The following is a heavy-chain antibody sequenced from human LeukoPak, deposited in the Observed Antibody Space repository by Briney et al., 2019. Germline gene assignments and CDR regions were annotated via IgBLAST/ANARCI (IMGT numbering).Heavy chain of an antibody. D-gene: IGHD2-15*01. J-gene: IGHJ6*03. Sequence: TSETLSLTRTVSDDSITIYYWSWIRQPPGKGLEWIGYIDHTGSTNYNPSLNSRVTISRDTSKNHFSLKLSSATAADTAMYYCARVLRYCSGGNCYSGGLGYMDVWGKGTTVTISS. CDR2: IDHTGST. CDR3: ARVLRYCSGGNCYSGGLGYMDV. CDR1: DDSITIYY. V-gene: IGHV4-59*01.